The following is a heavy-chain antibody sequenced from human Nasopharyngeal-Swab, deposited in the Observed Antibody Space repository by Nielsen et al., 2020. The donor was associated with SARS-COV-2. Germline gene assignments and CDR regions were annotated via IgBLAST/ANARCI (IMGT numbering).Heavy chain of an antibody. V-gene: IGHV4-34*01. CDR1: GGSFSGYY. D-gene: IGHD6-13*01. J-gene: IGHJ4*02. CDR2: INHSGST. CDR3: ARGIVADSSSWYPSYFDY. Sequence: SQTLSLTCAVYGGSFSGYYWSWIRQPPGKGLEWIGEINHSGSTNYNPSLKSRVTISVDTSKNQFSLKLNSVTAADTAVYYCARGIVADSSSWYPSYFDYWGQGTLVTVSS.